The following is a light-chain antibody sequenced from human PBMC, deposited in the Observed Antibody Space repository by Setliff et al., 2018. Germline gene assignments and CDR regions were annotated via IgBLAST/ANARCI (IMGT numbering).Light chain of an antibody. CDR3: CSYSGSYTFLVV. CDR2: DVS. CDR1: SSDVGGYNY. V-gene: IGLV2-11*01. Sequence: QSALTQPRSVSGSPGQSVTISCTGTSSDVGGYNYVSWYQQHPGKAPKLMIYDVSKRPSGVPDRFSGSKSGNTASLTISGLQAEDEADYYCCSYSGSYTFLVVFGGGTKVTV. J-gene: IGLJ2*01.